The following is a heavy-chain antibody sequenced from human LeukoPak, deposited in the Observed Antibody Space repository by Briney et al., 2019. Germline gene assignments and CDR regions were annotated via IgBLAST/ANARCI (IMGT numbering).Heavy chain of an antibody. Sequence: GGSLRLSCAASGFTFSSYSMNWVRQAPGKGLEWVSSISSSSSYIYYADSVKGRFTISRDNAKNSLYLQMNSLRAEDTAVYYCARSEGPGYDSSGYYCFPDYWGQGTLVTVSS. CDR2: ISSSSSYI. V-gene: IGHV3-21*01. J-gene: IGHJ4*02. D-gene: IGHD3-22*01. CDR1: GFTFSSYS. CDR3: ARSEGPGYDSSGYYCFPDY.